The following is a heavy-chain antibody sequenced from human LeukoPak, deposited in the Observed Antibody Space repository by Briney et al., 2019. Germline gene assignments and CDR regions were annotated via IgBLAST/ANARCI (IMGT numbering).Heavy chain of an antibody. CDR1: GGSISTYY. CDR2: IYSSGST. J-gene: IGHJ5*02. V-gene: IGHV4-4*07. D-gene: IGHD3-10*01. CDR3: ARGYGSGSNWFDP. Sequence: KTSETLSLTCTVSGGSISTYYWSWIRQPAGKDLERIRHIYSSGSTNYNPSLKSRVTMSVDTSKNQLSLKLNSVTAADTAVYYCARGYGSGSNWFDPWGQGTLVIVSS.